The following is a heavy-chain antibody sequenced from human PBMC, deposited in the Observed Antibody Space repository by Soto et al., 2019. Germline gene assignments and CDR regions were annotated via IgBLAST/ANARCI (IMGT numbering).Heavy chain of an antibody. Sequence: GSLRLSCAASGFTVSSNYMSWVRQAPGKGLEWVSVIYSGGSTDYVDSVKGRFTISRDNSKNTLYLQMNSLRAEDTAVYYCAKDPLTVTPYFDYWGQGTLVTVSS. CDR1: GFTVSSNY. V-gene: IGHV3-53*01. CDR2: IYSGGST. D-gene: IGHD4-17*01. J-gene: IGHJ4*02. CDR3: AKDPLTVTPYFDY.